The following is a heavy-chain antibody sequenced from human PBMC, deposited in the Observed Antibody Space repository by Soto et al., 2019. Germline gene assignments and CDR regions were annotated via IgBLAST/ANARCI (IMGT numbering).Heavy chain of an antibody. CDR3: VRTSLVVAAATREDY. V-gene: IGHV3-74*01. D-gene: IGHD2-15*01. CDR1: GFTFSSYW. Sequence: EVQLVESGGGLVQPGGSLRLSCAASGFTFSSYWMHWVRQAPGKGLVWVSRINSDGSSTSYADSVKGRFTSSRDNAKNTLYLHMNSPRAEDTAVYYCVRTSLVVAAATREDYWGQGTLVTVPS. CDR2: INSDGSST. J-gene: IGHJ4*02.